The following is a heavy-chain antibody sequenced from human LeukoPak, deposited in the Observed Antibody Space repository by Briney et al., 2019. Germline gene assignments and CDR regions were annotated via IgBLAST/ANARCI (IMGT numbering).Heavy chain of an antibody. CDR3: ARGRPPPYGSGSYFDY. CDR1: GGSFSGYY. CDR2: INHSGST. Sequence: SETLSLTCAVYGGSFSGYYWSWIRQPPGKGLEWIGEINHSGSTNYNPSLKSRVTISVDTSKNRFSLKLSSVTAADTAVYYCARGRPPPYGSGSYFDYWGQGTLATVSS. J-gene: IGHJ4*02. V-gene: IGHV4-34*01. D-gene: IGHD3-10*01.